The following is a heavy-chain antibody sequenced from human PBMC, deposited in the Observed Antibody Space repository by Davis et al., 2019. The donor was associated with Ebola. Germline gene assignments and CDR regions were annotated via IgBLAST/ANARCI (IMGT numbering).Heavy chain of an antibody. CDR3: ARDNGYFYCSGGSCYSDGWFDP. CDR2: IWYDGSNK. J-gene: IGHJ5*02. V-gene: IGHV3-33*01. Sequence: GGSLRLSCAASGFTFSSYGMHWVRQAPGKGLEWVAVIWYDGSNKYYADSVKGRFTISRDNSKNTLYLQMNSLRAEDTAVYYCARDNGYFYCSGGSCYSDGWFDPWGQGTLVTVSS. CDR1: GFTFSSYG. D-gene: IGHD2-15*01.